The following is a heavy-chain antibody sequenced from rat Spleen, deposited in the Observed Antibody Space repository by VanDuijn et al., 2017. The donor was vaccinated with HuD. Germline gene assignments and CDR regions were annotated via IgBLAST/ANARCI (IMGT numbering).Heavy chain of an antibody. Sequence: EVQLVESGGDLVQPGRSLKLSCAASGFTFRNYDMAWVRQAPTKGLEWVATISYDGISTYYRDSVRGRFTISSDNAKSTLNLQMDSLRSEDTATYYCARRHYGYTDYFDYWGQGVMVTVSS. D-gene: IGHD1-9*01. CDR2: ISYDGIST. CDR1: GFTFRNYD. J-gene: IGHJ2*01. CDR3: ARRHYGYTDYFDY. V-gene: IGHV5-29*01.